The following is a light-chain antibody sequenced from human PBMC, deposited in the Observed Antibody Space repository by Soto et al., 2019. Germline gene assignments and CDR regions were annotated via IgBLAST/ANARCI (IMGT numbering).Light chain of an antibody. CDR3: QQYGDSPLT. V-gene: IGKV3-20*01. Sequence: ENVLTQSPGTLSLSPGERATLSCRASQSVRNSYLAWYQQKPGQTPRLLIYHASNRATAVPDRFSGSGSGTDFTLTISRLEPEDFAVYYCQQYGDSPLTFGGGTKVEIK. CDR2: HAS. J-gene: IGKJ4*01. CDR1: QSVRNSY.